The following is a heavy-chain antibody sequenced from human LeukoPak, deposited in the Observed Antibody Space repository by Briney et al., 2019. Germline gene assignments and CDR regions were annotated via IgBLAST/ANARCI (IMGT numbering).Heavy chain of an antibody. Sequence: ASVKVSCKASGYTFTSYDINWVRQATGQGLEWMGWMNPNSGNTGYAQKFQGRVTMTRNTSISTAYMELSSLRSEDTAVYYCARDGATVTTRFWYFDLWAVAPWSLSPQ. CDR3: ARDGATVTTRFWYFDL. CDR1: GYTFTSYD. D-gene: IGHD4-17*01. V-gene: IGHV1-8*01. CDR2: MNPNSGNT. J-gene: IGHJ2*01.